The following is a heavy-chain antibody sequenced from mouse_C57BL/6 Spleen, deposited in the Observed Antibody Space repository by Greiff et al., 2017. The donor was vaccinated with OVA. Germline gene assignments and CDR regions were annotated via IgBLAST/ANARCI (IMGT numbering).Heavy chain of an antibody. D-gene: IGHD1-1*01. CDR2: IYPGSGNT. Sequence: QVQLKESGAELVRPGASVKLSCKASGYTFTDYYINWVKQRPGQGLEWIARIYPGSGNTYYNEKFKGKATLTAEKSSSTAYMQLSSLTSEDSAVYFCASYYGSSQGAMDYWGQGTSVTVSS. CDR3: ASYYGSSQGAMDY. V-gene: IGHV1-76*01. J-gene: IGHJ4*01. CDR1: GYTFTDYY.